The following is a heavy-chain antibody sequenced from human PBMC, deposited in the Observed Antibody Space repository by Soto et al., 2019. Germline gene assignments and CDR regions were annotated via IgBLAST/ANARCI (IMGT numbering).Heavy chain of an antibody. J-gene: IGHJ4*02. V-gene: IGHV3-49*03. CDR2: IRSKAYGGTT. CDR3: TRDVYDSSGYYYRGS. CDR1: GFTFGDYA. Sequence: GGSLRLSCTASGFTFGDYAMSWFRQAPGKGLEWVGFIRSKAYGGTTEYAASVKGRFTISRDDSKSIAYLQMNSLKTEDTAVYYCTRDVYDSSGYYYRGSWGQGTLVTVSS. D-gene: IGHD3-22*01.